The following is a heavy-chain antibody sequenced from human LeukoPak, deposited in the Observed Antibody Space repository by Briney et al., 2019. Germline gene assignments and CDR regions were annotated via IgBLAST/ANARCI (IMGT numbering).Heavy chain of an antibody. CDR3: ARDGSYGSGPI. D-gene: IGHD3-10*01. CDR1: GFTVSRNY. CDR2: IYSGGNT. V-gene: IGHV3-66*01. J-gene: IGHJ4*02. Sequence: PGGSLRLSCAASGFTVSRNYMSWVRQAPGKGQEWVSVIYSGGNTYYADSVKGRFTLSRDISKNTLYLQMNSLRAEDTAVYYCARDGSYGSGPIWGQGTLVTVSS.